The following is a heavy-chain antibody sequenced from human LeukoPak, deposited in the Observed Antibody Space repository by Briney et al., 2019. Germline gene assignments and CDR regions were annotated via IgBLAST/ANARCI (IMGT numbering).Heavy chain of an antibody. Sequence: SETLSLTCTVSGGSISSYYWSWIRQPPGKGLEWIGYIYYSGSTNYNPSLKSRVTISVDTSKNQFSLKLSSVTAADTAVYYCARGRSGYDYETNWFDPWVQGTLVTVSS. D-gene: IGHD5-12*01. CDR2: IYYSGST. V-gene: IGHV4-59*01. CDR1: GGSISSYY. J-gene: IGHJ5*02. CDR3: ARGRSGYDYETNWFDP.